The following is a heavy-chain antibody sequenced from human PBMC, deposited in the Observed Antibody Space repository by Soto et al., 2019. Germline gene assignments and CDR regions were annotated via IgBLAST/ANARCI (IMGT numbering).Heavy chain of an antibody. CDR2: INHSGST. Sequence: QVQLQQWGAGLLKPSETLSLTCAVYGGSFSGYYWSWILQPPGKGLEWIGEINHSGSTNYNPSLKSRVTISVDTSKNQFSLKLSSVTAADTAVYYCATYSSSRGLVYWGQGTLVTVSS. J-gene: IGHJ4*02. CDR1: GGSFSGYY. D-gene: IGHD6-6*01. CDR3: ATYSSSRGLVY. V-gene: IGHV4-34*01.